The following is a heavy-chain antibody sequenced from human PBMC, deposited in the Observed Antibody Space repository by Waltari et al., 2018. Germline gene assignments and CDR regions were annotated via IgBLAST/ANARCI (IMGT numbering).Heavy chain of an antibody. CDR3: ARDYCDRTNCHGMDV. Sequence: QVQLVESGGGVVQPGRSLRLSCAASEFTFSSYAMHWVRQAPGRGLDGVAVISYNERNIYYVDSVKGRFIISRDNSKKMLYLQMNSLRTEDTAVYYCARDYCDRTNCHGMDVWGQGTTVTVS. CDR2: ISYNERNI. CDR1: EFTFSSYA. V-gene: IGHV3-30*04. D-gene: IGHD3-22*01. J-gene: IGHJ6*02.